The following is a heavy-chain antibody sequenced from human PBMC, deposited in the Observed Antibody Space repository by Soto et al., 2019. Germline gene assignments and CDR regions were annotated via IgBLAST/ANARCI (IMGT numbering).Heavy chain of an antibody. CDR2: INHSGST. V-gene: IGHV4-34*01. CDR3: ARGYCSSTSCPRNWFDP. Sequence: SETLSLTCAVYGGSFSGYYWSWIRQPPGKGLEWIGEINHSGSTNYNPFLKSRVTISVDTSKNQFSLKLSSVTAADTAVYYCARGYCSSTSCPRNWFDPWGQGTLVTVSS. D-gene: IGHD2-2*01. J-gene: IGHJ5*02. CDR1: GGSFSGYY.